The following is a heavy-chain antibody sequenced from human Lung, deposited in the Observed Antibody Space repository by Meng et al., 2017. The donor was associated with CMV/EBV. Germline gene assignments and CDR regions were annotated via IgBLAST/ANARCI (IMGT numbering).Heavy chain of an antibody. V-gene: IGHV1-18*01. CDR1: GYTFTNFG. CDR3: ARGSSGYYYTDDY. J-gene: IGHJ4*02. Sequence: QVQLVQSGAEVKKPGASVKVSCKASGYTFTNFGISWVRQAPGQGLDWMGWISGYKGNTNYAQKFQGRVTMTTNTSTSTAYMELGSLRSDDTAVYYCARGSSGYYYTDDYWGQGTLVTVSS. D-gene: IGHD3-22*01. CDR2: ISGYKGNT.